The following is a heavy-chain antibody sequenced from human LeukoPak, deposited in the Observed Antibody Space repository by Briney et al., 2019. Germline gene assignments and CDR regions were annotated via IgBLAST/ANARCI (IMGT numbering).Heavy chain of an antibody. CDR2: ISGSGGGT. Sequence: GGSLTLSCAASGFTFSSYAMSWVRQPPGKGLEWVSAISGSGGGTYYADSVKGRFTISRDNSKNTLYLQMNSLRAEDTAVYYCAKAVSSAYRDFDFWGQGTLVTVSS. CDR3: AKAVSSAYRDFDF. J-gene: IGHJ4*02. D-gene: IGHD3-22*01. V-gene: IGHV3-23*01. CDR1: GFTFSSYA.